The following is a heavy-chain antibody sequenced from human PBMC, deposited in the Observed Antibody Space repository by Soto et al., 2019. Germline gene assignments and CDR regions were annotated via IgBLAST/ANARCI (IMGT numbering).Heavy chain of an antibody. J-gene: IGHJ4*02. CDR1: GYTFTSYY. V-gene: IGHV1-46*01. Sequence: ASVKVSCKASGYTFTSYYMHWVRQAPGQGLEWMGIINPSGGSTSYAQKFQGRVTMTRDTSTSTVYMELSSLRSEDTAVYYCARDLVGALYSYGKDYWGQGTLVTVSS. D-gene: IGHD5-18*01. CDR2: INPSGGST. CDR3: ARDLVGALYSYGKDY.